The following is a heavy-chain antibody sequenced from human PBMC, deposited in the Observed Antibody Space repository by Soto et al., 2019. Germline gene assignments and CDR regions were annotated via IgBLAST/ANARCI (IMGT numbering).Heavy chain of an antibody. Sequence: EVQLLESGGGLVQPGGSLRLSFEASGFTFSSYARSWFGQAPGKGLEWVSAISGSGGSTYYADSVKGRFTISRDNSKNTLYLQMNSLRAEDTAVYYCVLWPPYYFDYWGQGTLVTVSS. J-gene: IGHJ4*02. CDR3: VLWPPYYFDY. CDR2: ISGSGGST. V-gene: IGHV3-23*01. CDR1: GFTFSSYA. D-gene: IGHD3-10*01.